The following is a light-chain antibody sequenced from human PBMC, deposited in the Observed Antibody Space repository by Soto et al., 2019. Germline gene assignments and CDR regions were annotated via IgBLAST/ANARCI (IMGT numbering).Light chain of an antibody. J-gene: IGLJ7*01. CDR2: KDS. V-gene: IGLV3-25*03. Sequence: SYELTQPPPVSVSPGKTAGSTSPEVELPKHNAYWYQQKPGQAPMLVIYKDSERPSGIPERFSGSSSGTTVTLTISGVQAEDEADYYCQSADNSGTYAVFGGGTQLTVL. CDR1: ELPKHN. CDR3: QSADNSGTYAV.